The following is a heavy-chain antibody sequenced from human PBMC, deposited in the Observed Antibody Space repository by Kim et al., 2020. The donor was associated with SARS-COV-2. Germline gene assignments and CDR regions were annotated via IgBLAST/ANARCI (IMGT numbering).Heavy chain of an antibody. V-gene: IGHV3-11*05. CDR2: ISSSSSYT. D-gene: IGHD3-10*01. J-gene: IGHJ6*02. CDR3: ARDRITITMVRGVITDYGMDV. CDR1: GFTFSDYY. Sequence: GGSLRLSCAASGFTFSDYYMSWIRQAPGKGLEWVSYISSSSSYTNYADSVKGRFTISRDNAKNSLYLQMNSLRAEDTAVYYCARDRITITMVRGVITDYGMDVWGQGTTVTVSS.